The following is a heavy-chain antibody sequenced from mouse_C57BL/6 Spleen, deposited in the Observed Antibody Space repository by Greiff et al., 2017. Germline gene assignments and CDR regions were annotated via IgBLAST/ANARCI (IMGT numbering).Heavy chain of an antibody. CDR2: INYYGNSY. J-gene: IGHJ1*03. CDR3: ARDRGGFITTVVEGYFDV. CDR1: GFTFSDYY. V-gene: IGHV5-16*01. Sequence: EVHLVESEGGLVQPGSSMKLSCTASGFTFSDYYMAWVRQVPDKGLEWVANINYYGNSYSYLDPLKGRFIISRYNAKNMLYLQMSSLKSEDTATYYCARDRGGFITTVVEGYFDVWGTGTTVTVSS. D-gene: IGHD1-1*01.